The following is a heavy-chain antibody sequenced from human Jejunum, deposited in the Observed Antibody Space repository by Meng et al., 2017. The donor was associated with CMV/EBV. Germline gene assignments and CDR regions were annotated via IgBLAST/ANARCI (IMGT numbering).Heavy chain of an antibody. J-gene: IGHJ4*02. CDR1: GFTLSSYY. CDR2: INSDGTIT. CDR3: VRGGYDFWTDYCHY. V-gene: IGHV3-74*01. Sequence: GFTLSSYYMHWVRQAPGKGLVWVSRINSDGTITHDADFVKGRFTISRDNAQNTLYLQMNSLRAEDTAMYFCVRGGYDFWTDYCHYWGQGTRVTVSS. D-gene: IGHD3-3*01.